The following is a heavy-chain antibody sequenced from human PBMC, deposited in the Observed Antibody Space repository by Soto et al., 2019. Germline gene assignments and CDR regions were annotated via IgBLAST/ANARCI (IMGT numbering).Heavy chain of an antibody. J-gene: IGHJ4*02. CDR1: GGSISSYY. V-gene: IGHV4-59*01. CDR3: ARKVVGASYYFDY. D-gene: IGHD1-26*01. Sequence: SETLSLTCTVSGGSISSYYWSWIRQPPGKGLEWIGYIYYSGSTNYNPSLKSRVTISVDTSKNQFSLKLSSVTAADTAVYYCARKVVGASYYFDYWGPGTLVTVSS. CDR2: IYYSGST.